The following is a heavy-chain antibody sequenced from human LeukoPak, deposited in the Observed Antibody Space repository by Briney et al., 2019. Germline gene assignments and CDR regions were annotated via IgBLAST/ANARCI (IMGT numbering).Heavy chain of an antibody. CDR1: CGSISSYY. CDR2: IYYSGST. D-gene: IGHD3-3*01. CDR3: ARESERFTIFGVVSNWFDP. Sequence: SETLSLTCTVACGSISSYYWSWIRQPPGKGLEWIGYIYYSGSTNYNPSLKSRVTISVDTSKNQFSLKLSSVTAADTARYYSARESERFTIFGVVSNWFDPWGQGTLVTVSS. V-gene: IGHV4-59*01. J-gene: IGHJ5*02.